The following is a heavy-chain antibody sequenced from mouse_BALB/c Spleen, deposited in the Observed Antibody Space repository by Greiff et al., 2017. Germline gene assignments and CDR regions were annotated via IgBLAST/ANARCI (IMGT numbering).Heavy chain of an antibody. V-gene: IGHV1-69*02. D-gene: IGHD2-10*02. Sequence: QVQLQQPGAELVRPGASVKLSCKASGYTFTSYWINWVKQRPGQGLEWIGNIYPSDSYTNYNQKFKDKATLTVDKSSSTAYMQLSSPTSEDSAVYYCTRREYGNYGAMDYWGQGTSVTVSS. J-gene: IGHJ4*01. CDR2: IYPSDSYT. CDR3: TRREYGNYGAMDY. CDR1: GYTFTSYW.